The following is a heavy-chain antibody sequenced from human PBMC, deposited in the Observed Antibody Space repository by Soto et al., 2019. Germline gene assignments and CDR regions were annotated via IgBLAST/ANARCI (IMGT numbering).Heavy chain of an antibody. J-gene: IGHJ5*02. V-gene: IGHV3-7*05. D-gene: IGHD1-26*01. Sequence: EVPLVESGGGLVQPGGSLRLSCTASGFTFSSYWMNWVRQAPGKGLEWVGNIKEHGSEKFYVDSVKGRFTISRDNAKTSLYPDMNSLRVEDTAIYFCARDVGGPWGQGTLVTVSS. CDR3: ARDVGGP. CDR1: GFTFSSYW. CDR2: IKEHGSEK.